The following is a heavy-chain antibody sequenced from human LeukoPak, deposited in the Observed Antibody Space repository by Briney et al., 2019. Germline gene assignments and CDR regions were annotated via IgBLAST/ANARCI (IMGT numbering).Heavy chain of an antibody. V-gene: IGHV3-23*01. J-gene: IGHJ4*02. CDR2: ISGSGGST. D-gene: IGHD3-10*01. Sequence: GGSLRLSCAASGFTFSDYYMGWIRQAPGKGLEWVSAISGSGGSTYYADSVKGRFTISRDNSKNTLYLQMNSLRAEDTAVYYCAKDRHMVRGVINYWGQGTLVTVSS. CDR1: GFTFSDYY. CDR3: AKDRHMVRGVINY.